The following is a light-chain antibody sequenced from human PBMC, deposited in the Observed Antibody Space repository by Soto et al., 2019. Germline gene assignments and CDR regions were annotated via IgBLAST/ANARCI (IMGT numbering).Light chain of an antibody. J-gene: IGKJ5*01. CDR2: DSS. V-gene: IGKV1-33*01. CDR3: QQFDTLPLT. CDR1: QDITNY. Sequence: DIQMTQSPSSLSASVGDRVTIICQASQDITNYLNWYQQKPGQAPKLLIHDSSNLETGVPSRLDRSGSGTYFSFTSSSLQPEDSATYYCQQFDTLPLTFGQGTRLDI.